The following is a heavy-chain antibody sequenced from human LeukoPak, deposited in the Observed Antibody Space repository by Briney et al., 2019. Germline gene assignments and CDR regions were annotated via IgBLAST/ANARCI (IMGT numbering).Heavy chain of an antibody. D-gene: IGHD3-22*01. CDR3: ARAMYYYDSSGYFDRYYFDY. CDR2: IYSGGST. J-gene: IGHJ4*02. V-gene: IGHV3-53*01. CDR1: GFTVSSNY. Sequence: GGSLRLSCAASGFTVSSNYVSWVRQAPGKGLEWVSVIYSGGSTYYADSVKGRFSISRDNSKNTLYLQMNSLRAEDTAVYYCARAMYYYDSSGYFDRYYFDYWGQGTLVTISS.